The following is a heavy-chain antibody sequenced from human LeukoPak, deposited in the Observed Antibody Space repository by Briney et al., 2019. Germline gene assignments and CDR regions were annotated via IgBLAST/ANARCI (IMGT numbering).Heavy chain of an antibody. CDR1: GFTFDDYA. J-gene: IGHJ4*02. D-gene: IGHD4-23*01. CDR2: ISWNSGSI. V-gene: IGHV3-9*01. Sequence: PGRSLRLSCAASGFTFDDYAMHWVRQAPGKGLERVSGISWNSGSIGYADSVKGRFTISRDNAKNSLYLQMNSLRAEDTALYYCAKDGAATVVTNFDYWGQGTLVTVSS. CDR3: AKDGAATVVTNFDY.